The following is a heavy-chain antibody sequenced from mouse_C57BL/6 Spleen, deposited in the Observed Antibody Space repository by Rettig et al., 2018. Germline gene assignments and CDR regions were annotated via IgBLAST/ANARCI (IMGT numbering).Heavy chain of an antibody. CDR3: ARSYGSSYWYFDV. CDR2: IHPNSGST. Sequence: HWVKQRPGQGLEWIGMIHPNSGSTNYSDKFKSKATLAVDKSSSTAYMQLSSLTSEDSAVYYCARSYGSSYWYFDVWGTGTTVTVSS. V-gene: IGHV1-64*01. J-gene: IGHJ1*03. D-gene: IGHD1-1*01.